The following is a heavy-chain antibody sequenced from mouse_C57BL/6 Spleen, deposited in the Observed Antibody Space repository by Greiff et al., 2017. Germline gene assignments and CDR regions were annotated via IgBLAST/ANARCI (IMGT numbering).Heavy chain of an antibody. Sequence: VQLQQSGPELVKPGASVKIPCKASGYTFTDYNMDWVKQSHGQSLEWIGDINPNNGGTIYNQKFKGKATLTVDKSSSTAYMELRSLTSEDTAVYYCARPSYYYGSNPAWFSYWGQGTLVTVSA. D-gene: IGHD1-1*01. CDR2: INPNNGGT. V-gene: IGHV1-18*01. CDR3: ARPSYYYGSNPAWFSY. J-gene: IGHJ3*01. CDR1: GYTFTDYN.